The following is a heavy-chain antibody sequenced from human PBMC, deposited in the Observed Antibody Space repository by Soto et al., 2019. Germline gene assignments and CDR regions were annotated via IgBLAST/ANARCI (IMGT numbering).Heavy chain of an antibody. CDR1: GGTFSSYT. Sequence: QVQLVQSGAEVKKPGSSVKVSCKASGGTFSSYTISWVRQAPGQGLEWMGRIIPILGIANYAQKFQGRVTITADKSTSTAYMELSSLRSEDTAVYYCARTLVVVAATRPSGWFDPWGQGTLLTVSS. V-gene: IGHV1-69*02. J-gene: IGHJ5*02. CDR2: IIPILGIA. D-gene: IGHD2-15*01. CDR3: ARTLVVVAATRPSGWFDP.